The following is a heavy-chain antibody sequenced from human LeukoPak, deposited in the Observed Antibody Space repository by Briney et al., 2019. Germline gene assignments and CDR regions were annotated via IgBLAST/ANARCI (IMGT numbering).Heavy chain of an antibody. J-gene: IGHJ4*02. CDR2: IKEDGSVK. V-gene: IGHV3-7*03. CDR1: GFTFSSYW. CDR3: TKTTTGYSSGQYPGWPADH. D-gene: IGHD3-22*01. Sequence: GGSLRLSCGASGFTFSSYWMTWVRQAPGKGLEWVANIKEDGSVKFYVDSVKGRFTISRDNSKNTVYLQMDSLRGEDTAVYYCTKTTTGYSSGQYPGWPADHWGQGALVTVSS.